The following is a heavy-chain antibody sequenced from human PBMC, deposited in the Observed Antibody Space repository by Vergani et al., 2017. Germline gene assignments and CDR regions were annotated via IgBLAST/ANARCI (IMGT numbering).Heavy chain of an antibody. CDR3: AGLGCSGGSCYPGRGWFDP. CDR1: GGSISSSSYY. CDR2: IYYSGST. Sequence: QLQLQESGPGLVKPSETLSLTCTVSGGSISSSSYYWGWIRQPPGKGLEWIGSIYYSGSTYYNRSLKSRVTISVDTSKNQFSLKLSSVTAADTAVYYCAGLGCSGGSCYPGRGWFDPWGQGTLVTVSS. D-gene: IGHD2-15*01. V-gene: IGHV4-39*01. J-gene: IGHJ5*02.